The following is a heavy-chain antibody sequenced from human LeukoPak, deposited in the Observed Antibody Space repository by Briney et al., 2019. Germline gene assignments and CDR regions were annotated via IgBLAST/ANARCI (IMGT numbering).Heavy chain of an antibody. Sequence: GGSLRLSCAASGFTFSSYAMSWVRQAPGKGLEWVSAISSSGSSTYYADSVKGRFTISRDNSKNTLFLQMNSLRAEDTAVYYCARASSSWAYYFDYWGQGTLVTVSS. CDR2: ISSSGSST. CDR1: GFTFSSYA. D-gene: IGHD6-13*01. J-gene: IGHJ4*02. CDR3: ARASSSWAYYFDY. V-gene: IGHV3-23*01.